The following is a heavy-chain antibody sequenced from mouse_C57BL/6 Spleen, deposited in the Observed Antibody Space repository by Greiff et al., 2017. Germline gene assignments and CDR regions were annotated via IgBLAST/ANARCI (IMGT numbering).Heavy chain of an antibody. V-gene: IGHV1-76*01. Sequence: VQRVESGAELVRPGASVKLSCKASGYTFTDYYINWVKQRPGQGLEWIARIYPGSGNTYYNEKFKGKATLTAEKSSSTAYMQLSSLTSEDSAVYFCARWGDYDYFDYWGQGTTLTVSS. D-gene: IGHD2-4*01. CDR1: GYTFTDYY. CDR2: IYPGSGNT. CDR3: ARWGDYDYFDY. J-gene: IGHJ2*01.